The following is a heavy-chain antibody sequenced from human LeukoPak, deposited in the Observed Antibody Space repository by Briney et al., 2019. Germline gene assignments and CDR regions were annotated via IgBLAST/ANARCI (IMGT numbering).Heavy chain of an antibody. CDR2: ISSNGGST. V-gene: IGHV3-64*01. D-gene: IGHD3-16*01. J-gene: IGHJ6*02. CDR3: ARGVLGRYYYYGMDV. CDR1: GFTFSSYA. Sequence: GGSLRLSCAASGFTFSSYAMHWVRQAPGKGLEYVSAISSNGGSTYYANSVKGRFTISRDNSKNTLYLQMGSLRAEGMAVYYCARGVLGRYYYYGMDVWGQGTTVTVSS.